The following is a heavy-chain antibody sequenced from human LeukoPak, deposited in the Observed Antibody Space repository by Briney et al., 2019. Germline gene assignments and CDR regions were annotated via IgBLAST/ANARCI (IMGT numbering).Heavy chain of an antibody. Sequence: GGSLRLSCAASGFTFSSYSMNWVRQAPGKGLEWVSSISSSSSYIYYADSAKGRFTISRDNAKNSLYLQMNSLRAEDTAVYYCARDPTKKQWPINWFDPWGQGTLVTVSS. V-gene: IGHV3-21*01. J-gene: IGHJ5*02. CDR1: GFTFSSYS. CDR3: ARDPTKKQWPINWFDP. D-gene: IGHD6-19*01. CDR2: ISSSSSYI.